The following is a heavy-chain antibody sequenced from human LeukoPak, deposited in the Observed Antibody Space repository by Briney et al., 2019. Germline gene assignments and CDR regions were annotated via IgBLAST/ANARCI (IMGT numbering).Heavy chain of an antibody. CDR1: GGTFSSYA. D-gene: IGHD6-6*01. V-gene: IGHV1-69*04. CDR2: IIPIFGIA. J-gene: IGHJ5*02. CDR3: ARDLSPNQLVFGWFDP. Sequence: ASVKVSCKASGGTFSSYAISWVRQAPGQGLEWMGRIIPIFGIANYAQKFQGRVTITADKSTSTAYMELSSLRSEDTAVYYCARDLSPNQLVFGWFDPWGQGTLVTVSS.